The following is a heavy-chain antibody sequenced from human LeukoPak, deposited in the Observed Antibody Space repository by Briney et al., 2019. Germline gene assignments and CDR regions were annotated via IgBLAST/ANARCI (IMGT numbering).Heavy chain of an antibody. D-gene: IGHD5-12*01. CDR1: GFTVSSNY. J-gene: IGHJ4*02. V-gene: IGHV3-53*01. CDR2: IYSGGST. Sequence: GSLRLSCAASGFTVSSNYMSWVRQAPGKGLEWVSVIYSGGSTYYADSVKGRFTISRDNSKNTLYLQMNSLRAEDTAVYYCARDSGMLPFDYWGQGTLVTVSS. CDR3: ARDSGMLPFDY.